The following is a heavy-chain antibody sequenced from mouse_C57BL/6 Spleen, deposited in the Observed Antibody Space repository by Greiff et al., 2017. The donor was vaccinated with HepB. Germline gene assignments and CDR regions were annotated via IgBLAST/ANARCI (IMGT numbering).Heavy chain of an antibody. CDR2: IYWDDDK. J-gene: IGHJ4*01. CDR1: GFSLSTSGMG. CDR3: ARREGYYYGSSYAMDY. V-gene: IGHV8-12*01. Sequence: QVTLKESGPGILQSSQTLSLTCSFSGFSLSTSGMGVSWIRQPSGKGLEWLAHIYWDDDKRYNPSLKSRLTISKDTSRNQVFLKINSVDTADTATYYCARREGYYYGSSYAMDYWGQGTSVTVSS. D-gene: IGHD1-1*01.